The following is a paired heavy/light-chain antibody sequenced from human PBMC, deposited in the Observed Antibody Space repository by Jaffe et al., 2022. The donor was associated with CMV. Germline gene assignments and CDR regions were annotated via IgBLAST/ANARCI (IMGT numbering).Heavy chain of an antibody. CDR1: GFSLSNVRMS. V-gene: IGHV2-26*01. J-gene: IGHJ6*02. D-gene: IGHD3-16*01. CDR3: ARTLIRGYAMDV. Sequence: QVTLKESGPVLVKPTETLTLTCTVSGFSLSNVRMSVSWLRQPPGKALEWLAHIFSNDEKSYSTSLKTRLTISKDTSKSQVVLTMTNMDPVDTATYYCARTLIRGYAMDVWGQGTTVTVSS. CDR2: IFSNDEK.
Light chain of an antibody. Sequence: DIQMTQSPSSLSASVGDRVTITCRASQSIGSYLNWYQQKPGKAPELLIYTASSLQSGVPARFSGSGSGTDFALSISSLQPEDFATYYCHQISSAPWTFGQGTKVEFK. V-gene: IGKV1-39*01. CDR2: TAS. J-gene: IGKJ1*01. CDR1: QSIGSY. CDR3: HQISSAPWT.